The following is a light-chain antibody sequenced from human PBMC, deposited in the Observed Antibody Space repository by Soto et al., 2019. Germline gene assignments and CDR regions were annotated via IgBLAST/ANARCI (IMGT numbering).Light chain of an antibody. Sequence: EIVMTQSPATLSLSPVERATLSCRASQSVSTYLAWYQQKPGQAPRLLIYDASNRATGIPARFTGSGSGTDFTLTISSLEPEDFAVYYCQQRNIWPTFGQGTKVDIK. CDR1: QSVSTY. CDR2: DAS. V-gene: IGKV3-11*01. CDR3: QQRNIWPT. J-gene: IGKJ1*01.